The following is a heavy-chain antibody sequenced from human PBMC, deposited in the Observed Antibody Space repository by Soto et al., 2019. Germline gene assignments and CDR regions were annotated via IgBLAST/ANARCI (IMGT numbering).Heavy chain of an antibody. D-gene: IGHD2-2*01. CDR3: AINVVPAVANNWFDP. Sequence: SDTLSLTCAVSGGSISSYYWSWIRQPAGKGLEWIGRIYTRGSTNYNPSLKSRVTMSVDTSKNQFSLKLSSVTAADTAVYYCAINVVPAVANNWFDPWGQGTLVTVSS. J-gene: IGHJ5*02. CDR2: IYTRGST. V-gene: IGHV4-4*07. CDR1: GGSISSYY.